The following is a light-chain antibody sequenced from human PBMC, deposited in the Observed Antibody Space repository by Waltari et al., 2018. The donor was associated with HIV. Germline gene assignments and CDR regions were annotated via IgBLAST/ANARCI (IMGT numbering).Light chain of an antibody. V-gene: IGKV4-1*01. Sequence: DIVMTQSPDSLAVSLGERATINCKSSQSVLFSSNNKNYLAWYQQKPGQPPKLLLYWASTRESAVPDRLSGSGYGADFTLTISSLQAEDVAVYYCQQYYSTPLTFGGGTKVEIK. CDR2: WAS. J-gene: IGKJ4*01. CDR3: QQYYSTPLT. CDR1: QSVLFSSNNKNY.